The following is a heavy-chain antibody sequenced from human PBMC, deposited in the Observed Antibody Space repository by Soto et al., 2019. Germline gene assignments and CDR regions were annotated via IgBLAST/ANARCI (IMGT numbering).Heavy chain of an antibody. CDR2: INPYNGNT. V-gene: IGHV1-18*01. CDR3: AMVDIYVTPTPQDV. Sequence: QVQLVQSRAEVKNPGASVKVSCKASGYSFTRYGIAWARQAPGQGLEWMGWINPYNGNTHSAKNLQGRVTLTTDTSTSTAYMELTSLTSNDTAIYYCAMVDIYVTPTPQDVWGQGTTVIVSS. D-gene: IGHD2-2*03. CDR1: GYSFTRYG. J-gene: IGHJ6*02.